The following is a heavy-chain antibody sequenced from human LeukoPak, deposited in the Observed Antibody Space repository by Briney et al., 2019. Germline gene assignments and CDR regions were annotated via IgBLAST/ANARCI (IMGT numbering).Heavy chain of an antibody. D-gene: IGHD1-14*01. Sequence: SETLSLTCTVSGGSISSYYWSWIRQPPGKGLEWIGYIYYSGSTNYNPSLKSRVTISADTSKNQFSLKLSSVTAADTAVYYCARVGGMDYYYYMDVWGKGTTVTVSS. CDR3: ARVGGMDYYYYMDV. J-gene: IGHJ6*03. V-gene: IGHV4-59*01. CDR1: GGSISSYY. CDR2: IYYSGST.